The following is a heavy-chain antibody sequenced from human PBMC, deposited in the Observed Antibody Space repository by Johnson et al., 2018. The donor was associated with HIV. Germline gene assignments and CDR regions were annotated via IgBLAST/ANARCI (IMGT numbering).Heavy chain of an antibody. Sequence: QVQLVESGGGVVQPGRSLRLSCAASGFTFSNYGMHWVRQTPGKGLEWVAVIWYDGSNKYYADSVKGRFTISRDNAKNTLYLQMNSLGAEDTAVYYCAFPTGATTAFDIWGQGTMFIVSS. J-gene: IGHJ3*02. V-gene: IGHV3-33*03. D-gene: IGHD5-24*01. CDR2: IWYDGSNK. CDR1: GFTFSNYG. CDR3: AFPTGATTAFDI.